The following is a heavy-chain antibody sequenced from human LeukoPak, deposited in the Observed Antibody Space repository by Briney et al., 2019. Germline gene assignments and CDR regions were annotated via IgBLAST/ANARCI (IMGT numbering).Heavy chain of an antibody. Sequence: GASVKVSCKASGYTFTSYYMHWVRQAPGQGLEWMGWINPNSGGTNYAQKFQGRVTMTRDTSISTAYMELSRLRSDDTAVYYCARNIAVAGMLYYYYYMDVWGKGTTVTVSS. J-gene: IGHJ6*03. CDR1: GYTFTSYY. CDR3: ARNIAVAGMLYYYYYMDV. V-gene: IGHV1-2*02. D-gene: IGHD6-19*01. CDR2: INPNSGGT.